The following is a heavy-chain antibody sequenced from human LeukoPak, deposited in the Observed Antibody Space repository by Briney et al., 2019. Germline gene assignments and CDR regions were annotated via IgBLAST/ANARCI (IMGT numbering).Heavy chain of an antibody. Sequence: SVKVSCKASGGTFSSYAISWVRQAPGQGLEWMGGIIPIFGTANYAQKFQGRVTITTDESTSTAYMELSSLRSEDTAVYYCARATVYCSSTSYHWGAFDIWGQGTMVTVSS. CDR2: IIPIFGTA. CDR3: ARATVYCSSTSYHWGAFDI. D-gene: IGHD2-2*01. V-gene: IGHV1-69*05. J-gene: IGHJ3*02. CDR1: GGTFSSYA.